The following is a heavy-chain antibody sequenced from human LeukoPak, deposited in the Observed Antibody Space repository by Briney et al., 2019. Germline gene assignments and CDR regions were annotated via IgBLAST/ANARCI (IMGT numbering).Heavy chain of an antibody. D-gene: IGHD3-10*01. Sequence: SETLSLTCTVSGDPIINYWTWIRQPAGKGLEWIGRIYTSGSTHYNPSLKSRVTISVDTSKNQFSLKLSSVTAADTAVYYCAREGGYYYGSGSDYWGQGTLVTVSS. CDR2: IYTSGST. CDR3: AREGGYYYGSGSDY. J-gene: IGHJ4*02. CDR1: GDPIINY. V-gene: IGHV4-4*07.